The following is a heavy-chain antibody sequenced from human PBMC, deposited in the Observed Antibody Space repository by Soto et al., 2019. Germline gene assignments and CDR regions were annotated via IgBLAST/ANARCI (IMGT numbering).Heavy chain of an antibody. Sequence: SETLSLTCTVSGCSINSGVYSCSCIGHLPGKVLEWIGYIYHSGSTYYNPSLKSRVTILLDWSKNQFSLKLSSVTAADTAVYYCARALILTGYYIHDAFDIWGQGTMVT. CDR2: IYHSGST. J-gene: IGHJ3*02. V-gene: IGHV4-30-2*01. CDR3: ARALILTGYYIHDAFDI. CDR1: GCSINSGVYS. D-gene: IGHD3-9*01.